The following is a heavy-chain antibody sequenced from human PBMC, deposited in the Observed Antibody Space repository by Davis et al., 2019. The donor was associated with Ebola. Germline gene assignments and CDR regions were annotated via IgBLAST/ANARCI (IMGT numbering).Heavy chain of an antibody. D-gene: IGHD3-10*01. Sequence: GGSLRLSCQDSGNSFSSHWIGWVRQIPGKGLEWMGIIYPGDSDTRYSPSFQGQVTISADKSISTAYLQWSSLKASDTAMYYCARGLAGDFDYWGQGTLVTVSS. CDR2: IYPGDSDT. J-gene: IGHJ4*02. V-gene: IGHV5-51*01. CDR1: GNSFSSHW. CDR3: ARGLAGDFDY.